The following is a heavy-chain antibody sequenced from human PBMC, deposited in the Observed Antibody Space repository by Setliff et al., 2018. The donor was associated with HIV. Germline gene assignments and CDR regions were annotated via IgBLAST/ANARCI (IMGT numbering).Heavy chain of an antibody. CDR3: ARDVWELRHGDWYFDL. Sequence: PSETLSLTCTVSGGSIWSGSYYWTWIRQPAGKGLEWIGHITASGGATYNPSVKSRVSISLGSPSSEFSLRLTSVRAEDTAVYYCARDVWELRHGDWYFDLWGRGTLVTVSS. J-gene: IGHJ2*01. D-gene: IGHD1-26*01. CDR2: ITASGGA. V-gene: IGHV4-61*09. CDR1: GGSIWSGSYY.